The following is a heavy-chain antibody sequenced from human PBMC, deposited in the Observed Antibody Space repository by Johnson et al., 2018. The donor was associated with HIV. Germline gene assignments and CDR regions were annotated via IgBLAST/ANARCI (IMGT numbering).Heavy chain of an antibody. D-gene: IGHD3-22*01. J-gene: IGHJ3*02. V-gene: IGHV3-23*04. CDR1: GFTFSNYA. Sequence: VQLVESGGGLVQPGGSLRLSCAASGFTFSNYAMSWVRQAPGKWLEWVSSISGSGGSKYYADSAKGRFTISRDNSKNTLYLQMNSLRAEDTAVHYCAKVRYYDRDAFDIWGPGTLVTVSP. CDR2: ISGSGGSK. CDR3: AKVRYYDRDAFDI.